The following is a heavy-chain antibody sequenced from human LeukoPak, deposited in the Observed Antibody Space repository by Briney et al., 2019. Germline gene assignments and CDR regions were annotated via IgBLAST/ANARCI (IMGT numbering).Heavy chain of an antibody. Sequence: PGGSLRLSCAASGFTFSSYDMHWVRQAPGKGLDWVAFIRFDGSNKYYADSVKGRFTISRDNSKNTLYLQMNSLRAEDTAVYYCARDSSSVYYYYGMDVWGQGTTVTVSS. J-gene: IGHJ6*02. V-gene: IGHV3-30*02. D-gene: IGHD6-13*01. CDR3: ARDSSSVYYYYGMDV. CDR2: IRFDGSNK. CDR1: GFTFSSYD.